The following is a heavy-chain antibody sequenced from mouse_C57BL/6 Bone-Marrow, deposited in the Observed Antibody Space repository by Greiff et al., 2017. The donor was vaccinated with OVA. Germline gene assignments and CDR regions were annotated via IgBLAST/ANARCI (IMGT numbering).Heavy chain of an antibody. Sequence: EVKLVESGGGLVKPGGSLKLSCAASGFTFSDYGMHWVRQAPEKGLEWVAYISSGSSTIYYADTVKGRFTISRDNAKNTLFLQMTSLRSEDTAMYDCARRGLTNFDYWGQGTTLTVSS. CDR2: ISSGSSTI. D-gene: IGHD3-1*01. J-gene: IGHJ2*01. CDR1: GFTFSDYG. CDR3: ARRGLTNFDY. V-gene: IGHV5-17*01.